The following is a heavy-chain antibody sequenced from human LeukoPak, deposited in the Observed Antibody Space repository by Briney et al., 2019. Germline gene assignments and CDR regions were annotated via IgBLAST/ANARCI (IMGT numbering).Heavy chain of an antibody. D-gene: IGHD6-19*01. V-gene: IGHV1-46*01. CDR2: INPSGGST. J-gene: IGHJ3*02. Sequence: ASVKVSCKASGYTFTNYYIHWLRQAPGQGLEWMGVINPSGGSTSYAQKFQGRVTMTRDTSTSTVYMELSSLRSEDTAVYYCARARRRGIAVAGPYDAFDIWGQGTMVTVSS. CDR1: GYTFTNYY. CDR3: ARARRRGIAVAGPYDAFDI.